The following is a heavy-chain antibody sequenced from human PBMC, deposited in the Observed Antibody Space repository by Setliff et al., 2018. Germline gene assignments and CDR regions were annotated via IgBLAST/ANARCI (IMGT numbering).Heavy chain of an antibody. CDR3: ARDRQYCSNFLNWFDP. D-gene: IGHD2-2*01. V-gene: IGHV4-59*12. CDR1: GGSISSYY. Sequence: PSETLSLTCTVSGGSISSYYWSWIRQPPGKGLEWIGYIYYSGSTNYNPSLKSRVTISVDTSKNQFSLKLSSVTAADTAVYYCARDRQYCSNFLNWFDPWGQGTLVTVSS. J-gene: IGHJ5*02. CDR2: IYYSGST.